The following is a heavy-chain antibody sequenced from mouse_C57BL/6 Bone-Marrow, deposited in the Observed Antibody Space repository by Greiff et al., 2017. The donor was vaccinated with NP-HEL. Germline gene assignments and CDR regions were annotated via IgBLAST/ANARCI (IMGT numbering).Heavy chain of an antibody. CDR1: GFTFNTYA. D-gene: IGHD1-1*01. CDR3: GREGYYGSGYGYAMDY. J-gene: IGHJ4*01. CDR2: IRSRSSNYAT. V-gene: IGHV10-3*01. Sequence: EVKLVESGGGLVQPKGSLKLSCAASGFTFNTYAMHWVRQAPGKGLEWVARIRSRSSNYATYYADSLKDRFHFSPAASQSMLYLQMNNLQTEDTAMYYCGREGYYGSGYGYAMDYWGQGTSVTVSS.